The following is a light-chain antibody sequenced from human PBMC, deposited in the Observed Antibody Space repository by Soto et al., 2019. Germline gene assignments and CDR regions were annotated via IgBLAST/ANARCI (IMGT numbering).Light chain of an antibody. CDR3: QQYTDWPRT. J-gene: IGKJ1*01. CDR2: DAS. V-gene: IGKV3-15*01. CDR1: QSIDTY. Sequence: EMVMTQSPATLFLSPGERAIVSCRASQSIDTYLAWYQQKPGQSPRLLMYDASTRATGIPARFSATGSGTEFTLTISSMQSEDFGIYYCQQYTDWPRTFGPGTKVDIK.